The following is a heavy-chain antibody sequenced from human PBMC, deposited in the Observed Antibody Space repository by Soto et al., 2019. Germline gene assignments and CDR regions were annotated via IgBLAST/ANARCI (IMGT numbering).Heavy chain of an antibody. CDR1: GGSLSGYF. V-gene: IGHV4-59*01. CDR2: IHDGGRT. Sequence: SETLSLTCSVSGGSLSGYFWSWIRQSPGKGLEWLGYIHDGGRTNYNPSLGSRVTISEDTSQNQFSLRLTSVTAADTAVYYCARAPQNGRPVDFWGQGILVTVSS. CDR3: ARAPQNGRPVDF. J-gene: IGHJ4*02. D-gene: IGHD6-25*01.